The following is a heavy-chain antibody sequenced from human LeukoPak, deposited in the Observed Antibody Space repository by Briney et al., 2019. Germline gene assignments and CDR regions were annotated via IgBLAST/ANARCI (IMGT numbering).Heavy chain of an antibody. CDR1: GGSISSYY. V-gene: IGHV4-59*01. J-gene: IGHJ3*02. CDR2: IYYSGST. D-gene: IGHD4-17*01. CDR3: ARDLEIGDGEGAFDI. Sequence: PSETLSLTCTVSGGSISSYYWSWIRQPPGKGLEWIGYIYYSGSTNYNPSLKGRVTISVDTSKNQFSLKLSSVTAADTAVYYCARDLEIGDGEGAFDIWGQGTMVTVSS.